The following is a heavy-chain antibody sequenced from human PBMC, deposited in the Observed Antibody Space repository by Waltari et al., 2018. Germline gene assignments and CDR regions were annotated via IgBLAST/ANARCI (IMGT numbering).Heavy chain of an antibody. CDR3: ARGKFTAFDI. Sequence: QVQLQQSGPGLVKASQTLSLTWAVSGESRSTPSVAWNWIRQSPSRGLEWLGRTYYRSQWRNDYALSVKGRITVNPDTSKNHFSLQLDSVTPDDTAVYYCARGKFTAFDIWGQGTMVTVSS. CDR1: GESRSTPSVA. V-gene: IGHV6-1*01. J-gene: IGHJ3*02. CDR2: TYYRSQWRN.